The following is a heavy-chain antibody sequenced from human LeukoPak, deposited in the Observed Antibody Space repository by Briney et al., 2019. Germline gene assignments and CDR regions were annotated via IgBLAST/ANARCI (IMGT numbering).Heavy chain of an antibody. J-gene: IGHJ5*02. Sequence: ASVKVSCKASGGTFSSYAISWVRQAPGQGLEWMGRIIPILGTANYAQKFQGRVTITTDESTSTAYMELSSLRSEDTAVYYCAMAPRTVPAAIFEWFDPWGQGTLVTVSS. V-gene: IGHV1-69*11. D-gene: IGHD2-2*02. CDR3: AMAPRTVPAAIFEWFDP. CDR2: IIPILGTA. CDR1: GGTFSSYA.